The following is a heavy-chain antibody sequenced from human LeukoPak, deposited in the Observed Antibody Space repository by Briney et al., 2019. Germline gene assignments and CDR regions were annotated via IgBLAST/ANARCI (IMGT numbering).Heavy chain of an antibody. V-gene: IGHV1-69*13. D-gene: IGHD3-22*01. CDR2: IIPIFGTA. Sequence: SVKVSCKASGGTFSSYAISWVRQAPGQGLEWMGGIIPIFGTANYAQKFQGRVTITADESTSTAYMELSSLRSEDTAVYYCARGRGPYYYDSSGYYSFGYWGQGTLVTVSS. J-gene: IGHJ4*02. CDR1: GGTFSSYA. CDR3: ARGRGPYYYDSSGYYSFGY.